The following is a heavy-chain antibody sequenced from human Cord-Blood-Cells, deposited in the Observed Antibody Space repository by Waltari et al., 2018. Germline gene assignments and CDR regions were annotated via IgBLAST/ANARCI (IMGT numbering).Heavy chain of an antibody. Sequence: QVQLQESGPGLVKPSQTLSLTCTVSGGSIPRGGYYLSLSRQHPGKGLEWIGYFYYSGSTYYNPSLKSRVTISVDTSKNQFSLKLSSVTAADTAVYYCARDTRANWDAFDIWGQGTMVTVSS. D-gene: IGHD7-27*01. CDR1: GGSIPRGGYY. V-gene: IGHV4-31*03. CDR3: ARDTRANWDAFDI. CDR2: FYYSGST. J-gene: IGHJ3*02.